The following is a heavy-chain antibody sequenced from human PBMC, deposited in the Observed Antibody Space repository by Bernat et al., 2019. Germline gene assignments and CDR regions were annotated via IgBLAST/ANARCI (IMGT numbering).Heavy chain of an antibody. CDR2: IYHSGST. Sequence: QVRLQQWGAGLLKPSETLSLTCAVYGGSFSGYYWSWIRQPPGKGLEWIGSIYHSGSTYYNPSLKSRVTISVDTSKNQFSLKLSSVTAADTAVYYCASVSIEAEYFQHWGQGTLVTVSS. CDR1: GGSFSGYY. D-gene: IGHD3-22*01. CDR3: ASVSIEAEYFQH. J-gene: IGHJ1*01. V-gene: IGHV4-34*01.